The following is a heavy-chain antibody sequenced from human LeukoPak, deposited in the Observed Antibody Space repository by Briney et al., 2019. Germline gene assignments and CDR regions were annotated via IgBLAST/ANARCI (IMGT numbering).Heavy chain of an antibody. V-gene: IGHV1-18*01. CDR3: ARADLSTGAFDY. CDR1: GGTFSSYA. D-gene: IGHD1-1*01. Sequence: ASVKVSCKASGGTFSSYAISWVRQAPGQGLEWMGWISAYNGNTNYAQKLQGRVTMTTDTSTSTAYMELRSLRSDDTAVYYCARADLSTGAFDYWGQGTLVAVSS. CDR2: ISAYNGNT. J-gene: IGHJ4*02.